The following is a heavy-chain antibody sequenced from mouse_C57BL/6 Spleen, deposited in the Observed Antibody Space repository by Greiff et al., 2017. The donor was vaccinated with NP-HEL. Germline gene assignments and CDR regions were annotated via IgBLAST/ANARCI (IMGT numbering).Heavy chain of an antibody. Sequence: LVESGAELARPGASVKLSCKASGYTFTSYGISWVKQRTGQGLEWIGEINPRSGNTYYNEKFKGKATLTADKSSSTAYMELSSLTSEDSAVYFCARITGYYLYYAMDYWGQGTSVTVSS. D-gene: IGHD2-3*01. J-gene: IGHJ4*01. CDR1: GYTFTSYG. CDR2: INPRSGNT. CDR3: ARITGYYLYYAMDY. V-gene: IGHV1-81*01.